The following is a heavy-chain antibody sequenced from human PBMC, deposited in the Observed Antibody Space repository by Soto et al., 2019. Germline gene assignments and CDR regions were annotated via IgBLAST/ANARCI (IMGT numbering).Heavy chain of an antibody. CDR1: GGSSSGYY. J-gene: IGHJ5*02. CDR2: INHSGST. V-gene: IGHV4-34*01. D-gene: IGHD3-3*01. CDR3: ASRGVYYDFWSGYYNPAYWFDP. Sequence: SETLSLTCAVYGGSSSGYYWSWIRQPPGKGLEWIGEINHSGSTNYNPSLKSRVTISVDTSKNQFSLKLSSVTAADTAVYYCASRGVYYDFWSGYYNPAYWFDPWGQGTLVTVSS.